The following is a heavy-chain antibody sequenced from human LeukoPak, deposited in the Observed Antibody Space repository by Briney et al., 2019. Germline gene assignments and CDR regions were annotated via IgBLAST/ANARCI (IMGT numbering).Heavy chain of an antibody. Sequence: PSETLSLTCTVSGGSISSYYWSWIRQPPGKGLEWIGYIYYSGSTNYNPSLKSRVTISVDTSKNQFSLKLSSVTAADTAVYYCARCSRGEVAVAGTGTFDYWGQGTLVTVSS. CDR3: ARCSRGEVAVAGTGTFDY. CDR1: GGSISSYY. V-gene: IGHV4-59*01. J-gene: IGHJ4*02. CDR2: IYYSGST. D-gene: IGHD6-19*01.